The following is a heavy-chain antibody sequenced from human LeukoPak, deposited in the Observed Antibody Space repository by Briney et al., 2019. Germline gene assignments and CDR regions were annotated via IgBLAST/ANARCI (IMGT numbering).Heavy chain of an antibody. J-gene: IGHJ4*02. CDR1: GYPFTSYL. CDR3: ASGAYDSSGYFSDALFDY. CDR2: ISAYNGNT. Sequence: ASVKVSCKASGYPFTSYLMHWVRQAPGQGLEWMGWISAYNGNTNYAQKLQGRVTMTTDTSTSTAYMELSSLRSEDTAVYYCASGAYDSSGYFSDALFDYWGQGTLVTVSS. V-gene: IGHV1-18*04. D-gene: IGHD3-22*01.